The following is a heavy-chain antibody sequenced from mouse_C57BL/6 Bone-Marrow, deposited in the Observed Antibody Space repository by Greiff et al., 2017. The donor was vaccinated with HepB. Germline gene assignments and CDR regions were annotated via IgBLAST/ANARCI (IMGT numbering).Heavy chain of an antibody. CDR2: ISSGGDYI. Sequence: VQLKESGEGLVKPGGSLKLSCAASGFTFSSYAMSWVRQTPAKGLEWVAYISSGGDYIYYADTVKGRFTISRDNARNTLYLQMSSLKSDDTAMYYCTRDHEGYFDYWGQGTTLTVSS. J-gene: IGHJ2*01. CDR3: TRDHEGYFDY. CDR1: GFTFSSYA. V-gene: IGHV5-9-1*02.